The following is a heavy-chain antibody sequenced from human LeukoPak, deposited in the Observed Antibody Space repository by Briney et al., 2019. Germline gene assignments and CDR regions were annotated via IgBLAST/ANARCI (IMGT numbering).Heavy chain of an antibody. D-gene: IGHD6-25*01. CDR3: ARLGSQGGVAALDY. CDR2: ISGSVDNT. CDR1: GFTFRSYA. J-gene: IGHJ4*02. V-gene: IGHV3-23*01. Sequence: GGSLRLSCAASGFTFRSYAMSWVRQAPGKGLEWVSVISGSVDNTYYGDSMKGRFTISRDNAKNTLYLQMNSLRAEDTAVYYRARLGSQGGVAALDYWGQGTLVTVSS.